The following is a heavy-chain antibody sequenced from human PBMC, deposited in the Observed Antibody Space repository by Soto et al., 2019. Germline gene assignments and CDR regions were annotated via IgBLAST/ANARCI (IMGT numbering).Heavy chain of an antibody. CDR3: ARGAGTSKDCHYGVDV. J-gene: IGHJ6*02. CDR2: IIGDTGRA. Sequence: VMIVQSGTEVKKPGASVMVSCEASEFSLSAYSEHWVRQAPGQRLEGMTSIIGDTGRAKYSDHRRGRVTLTWDKTANTGYLEVRSLTREDTAVYYCARGAGTSKDCHYGVDVWCLGTTAIVSS. D-gene: IGHD1-1*01. V-gene: IGHV1-3*01. CDR1: EFSLSAYS.